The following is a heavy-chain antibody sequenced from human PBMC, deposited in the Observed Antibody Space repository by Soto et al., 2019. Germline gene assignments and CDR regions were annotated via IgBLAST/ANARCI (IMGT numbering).Heavy chain of an antibody. Sequence: PPETLSLTCSVSGGSMSEYFWSWIRQSPGKGLEWIGYIYYLGSTDYNPSLKSRVTISVDTSKRQFSLRLTSVTAADTAVYYCARDGYDGSGSPYPAYWGPGNQVTAPQ. J-gene: IGHJ4*02. CDR3: ARDGYDGSGSPYPAY. D-gene: IGHD3-10*01. V-gene: IGHV4-59*01. CDR2: IYYLGST. CDR1: GGSMSEYF.